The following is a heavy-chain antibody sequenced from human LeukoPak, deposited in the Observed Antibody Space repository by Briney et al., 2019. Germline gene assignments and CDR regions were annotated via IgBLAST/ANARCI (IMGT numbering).Heavy chain of an antibody. J-gene: IGHJ4*02. CDR1: GYTFNSYY. CDR2: LNPSGAST. V-gene: IGHV1-46*02. D-gene: IGHD1-26*01. Sequence: ASVKVSCKASGYTFNSYYIHWVRQAPGQGLEWMGILNPSGASTNYAQNFQGRVTMTRDTSTSTVYMELSSLRSEDTAVYYCARGGSTKGRRFDYWGQGTLVTVSS. CDR3: ARGGSTKGRRFDY.